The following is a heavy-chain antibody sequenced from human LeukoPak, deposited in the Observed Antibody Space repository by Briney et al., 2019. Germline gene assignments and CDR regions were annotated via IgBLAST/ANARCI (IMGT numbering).Heavy chain of an antibody. CDR3: ARGQVPAARGYNWFDP. D-gene: IGHD2-2*01. Sequence: SETLSLTCAVYGWSFNDYYWNWIRQPPGKGLEWIGEINARGDTNYKPSLKSRVNISIDTSRKQFSLRLTSMIAADTALYYCARGQVPAARGYNWFDPWGQGTLVTVSS. CDR2: INARGDT. CDR1: GWSFNDYY. J-gene: IGHJ5*02. V-gene: IGHV4-34*01.